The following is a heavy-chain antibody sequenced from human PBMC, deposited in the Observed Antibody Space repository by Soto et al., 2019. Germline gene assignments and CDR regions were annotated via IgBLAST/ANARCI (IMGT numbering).Heavy chain of an antibody. CDR1: GYTFISYD. CDR2: MNPNSGNT. J-gene: IGHJ5*01. Sequence: QVQLVQSGAEVKKPGASVKVSCKASGYTFISYDINWVRQATGQGLEWMGWMNPNSGNTGYAQKFQGRVTMTRSTSISTAYMEWSSLGSEDTAVYYCARGQAAAGTNWFDSWGQGALGTVSS. CDR3: ARGQAAAGTNWFDS. D-gene: IGHD6-13*01. V-gene: IGHV1-8*01.